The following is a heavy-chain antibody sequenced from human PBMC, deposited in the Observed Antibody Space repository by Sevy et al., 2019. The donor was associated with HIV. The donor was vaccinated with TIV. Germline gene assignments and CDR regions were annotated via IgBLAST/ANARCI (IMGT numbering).Heavy chain of an antibody. CDR2: ISSSGSTI. CDR1: GFTFSSYE. J-gene: IGHJ4*02. D-gene: IGHD3-3*01. V-gene: IGHV3-48*03. Sequence: GGSLRLSCAASGFTFSSYEMNWVRQAQGKGLEWVSYISSSGSTIYYADSVKGRFTISRDNAKNSLYLQMNSLRAEDTAVYYCARTQIITIFGERGYDYWGQGTLVTVSS. CDR3: ARTQIITIFGERGYDY.